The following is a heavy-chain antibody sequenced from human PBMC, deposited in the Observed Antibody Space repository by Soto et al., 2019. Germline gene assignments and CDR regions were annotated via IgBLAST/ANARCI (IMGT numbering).Heavy chain of an antibody. V-gene: IGHV4-4*02. Sequence: RSLTCAVSGGSISSSNWWSWVRQPPGKGLEWIGEIYHSGSTNYNPSLKSRVTISVDKSKNQFSLKLSSVTAADTAVYYCARGGERGYSYYDYWGQGTLVTVSS. J-gene: IGHJ4*02. D-gene: IGHD5-18*01. CDR3: ARGGERGYSYYDY. CDR1: GGSISSSNW. CDR2: IYHSGST.